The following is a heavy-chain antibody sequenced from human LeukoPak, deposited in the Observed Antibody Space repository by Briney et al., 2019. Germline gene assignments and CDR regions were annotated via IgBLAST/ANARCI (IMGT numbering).Heavy chain of an antibody. CDR2: ISGSSEYI. V-gene: IGHV3-21*01. D-gene: IGHD4-11*01. CDR3: ARGTPTTRDFDS. Sequence: PGRSLRLSCAASGFTFSNYNMNWVRQAPGKGLEWVSFISGSSEYIYYADSVKGRFTISRDNAKNSLYLQMNSLRAEETAVYYCARGTPTTRDFDSWGQGTLVTVSS. J-gene: IGHJ4*02. CDR1: GFTFSNYN.